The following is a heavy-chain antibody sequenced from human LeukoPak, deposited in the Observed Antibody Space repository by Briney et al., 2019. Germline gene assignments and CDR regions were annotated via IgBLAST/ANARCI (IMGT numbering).Heavy chain of an antibody. Sequence: PGGSLRLSCAASGFTFSSYGMHWVRQAPGKGLEWVAVISYDGSNKYYADSVKGRFTISRDNSKNTLYLQMNSLRAEDTAVYYCAKDRMKAFDIWGQGTMVTVSS. CDR1: GFTFSSYG. J-gene: IGHJ3*02. V-gene: IGHV3-30*18. CDR2: ISYDGSNK. CDR3: AKDRMKAFDI.